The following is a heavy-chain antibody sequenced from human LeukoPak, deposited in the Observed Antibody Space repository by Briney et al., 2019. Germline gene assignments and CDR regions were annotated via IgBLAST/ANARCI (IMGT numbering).Heavy chain of an antibody. CDR1: GFTFNTYT. CDR3: ARDLNFLYGSGSYGVFADY. J-gene: IGHJ4*02. V-gene: IGHV3-30*04. D-gene: IGHD3-10*01. CDR2: TSYDGSIR. Sequence: SGGSLRLSCAASGFTFNTYTLHWVRQAPGKGLEWVADTSYDGSIRYYADSVKGRFTISRDNSENTLYLQMNSLRAEDTAVYYCARDLNFLYGSGSYGVFADYWGQGTLVTVSS.